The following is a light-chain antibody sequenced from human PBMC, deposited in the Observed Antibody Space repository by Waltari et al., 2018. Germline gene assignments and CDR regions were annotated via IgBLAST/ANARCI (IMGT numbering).Light chain of an antibody. Sequence: QSALTQPPSASGSPGQSVTISCTGTSSDVGGYNYLSWYQQHPGKAPKLIIYEVTKRPSGVPDRFSGSKSGNTASLTVSGLQTEDEADYYCISYAGSNTWVFGGGTKLTVL. CDR2: EVT. CDR1: SSDVGGYNY. V-gene: IGLV2-8*01. J-gene: IGLJ3*02. CDR3: ISYAGSNTWV.